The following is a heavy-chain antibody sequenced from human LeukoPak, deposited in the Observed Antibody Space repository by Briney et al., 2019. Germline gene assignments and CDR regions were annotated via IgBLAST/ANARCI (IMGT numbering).Heavy chain of an antibody. D-gene: IGHD4-17*01. J-gene: IGHJ5*02. Sequence: SETLSLTCTVSGGSISSGGYYWSWIRQHPGKGLEWIGYIYYSGSTYYNPSLKSRVTISVDTSKNQFSLKLSSVTAADTAVYYCARDLKDTGWFDPWGQGTLVTASS. CDR3: ARDLKDTGWFDP. CDR1: GGSISSGGYY. CDR2: IYYSGST. V-gene: IGHV4-31*03.